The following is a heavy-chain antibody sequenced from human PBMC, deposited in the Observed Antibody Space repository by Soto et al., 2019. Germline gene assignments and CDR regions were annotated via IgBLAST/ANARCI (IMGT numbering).Heavy chain of an antibody. Sequence: SETLSLTCAISGGSFSANHWSWIRQAPGQGLEWIGEITLGGSTNYSPSLKSRVSISVDEGKKQFSLEMTSVTAADTAVYYCARGYSRFGSHDHWCDPWGQGILGTVSA. CDR3: ARGYSRFGSHDHWCDP. CDR1: GGSFSANH. D-gene: IGHD3-10*01. V-gene: IGHV4-34*01. CDR2: ITLGGST. J-gene: IGHJ5*02.